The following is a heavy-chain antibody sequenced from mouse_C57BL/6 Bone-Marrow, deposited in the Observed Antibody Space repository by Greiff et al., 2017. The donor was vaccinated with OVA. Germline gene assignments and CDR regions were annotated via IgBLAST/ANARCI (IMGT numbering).Heavy chain of an antibody. D-gene: IGHD1-1*01. J-gene: IGHJ1*03. CDR1: GYTFTDYY. Sequence: VQLQQSGPVLVKPGASVKMSCKASGYTFTDYYMNWVKQSHGKSLEWIGVINPYNGGTSYNQKFKGKATLTVDKSSSTAYMELNSLTSEDSAVYYCARMRIYYYGSSYWWYFDVWGTGTTVTVSS. CDR3: ARMRIYYYGSSYWWYFDV. CDR2: INPYNGGT. V-gene: IGHV1-19*01.